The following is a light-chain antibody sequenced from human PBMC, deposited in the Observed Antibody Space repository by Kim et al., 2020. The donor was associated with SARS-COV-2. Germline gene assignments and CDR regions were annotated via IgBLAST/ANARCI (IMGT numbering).Light chain of an antibody. J-gene: IGKJ4*01. CDR3: QQYSSSPLT. CDR2: GAS. V-gene: IGKV3-20*01. CDR1: HHVDSTY. Sequence: LAPGEGAGTTCRARHHVDSTYLAWYQQRPGQAPRLLIYGASSRDTGIPDRFSGSGTGTDFTLTISRLEPEDFAVYYCQQYSSSPLTFGGGTKLEIK.